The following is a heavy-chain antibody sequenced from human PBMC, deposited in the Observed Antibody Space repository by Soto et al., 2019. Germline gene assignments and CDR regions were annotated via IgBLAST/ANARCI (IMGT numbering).Heavy chain of an antibody. Sequence: QVQLQESGPGLVKPSETLSLTCTVSGGSISSYYWSWIRQPPGKGLEWIGYIYYSGSTNYNPSLKSRVTISVDTSKNQFSLKLSSVTAADTAVYYCARAVIGYCSSTSCLSWFDPWGQGTLVTVSS. V-gene: IGHV4-59*01. CDR3: ARAVIGYCSSTSCLSWFDP. CDR2: IYYSGST. D-gene: IGHD2-2*01. CDR1: GGSISSYY. J-gene: IGHJ5*02.